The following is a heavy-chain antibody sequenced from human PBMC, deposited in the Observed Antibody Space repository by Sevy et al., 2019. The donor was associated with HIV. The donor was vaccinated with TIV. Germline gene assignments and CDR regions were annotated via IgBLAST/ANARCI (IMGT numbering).Heavy chain of an antibody. V-gene: IGHV3-30*04. J-gene: IGHJ4*02. CDR3: AKDRGEILHSAFDY. D-gene: IGHD3-16*01. CDR1: GFTFSDYS. Sequence: GGSLRLSCAASGFTFSDYSMHWVRQAPGKGLEWVAVISYDGRNNKYNADSVKGRFNISRDNSKNTLYLQMNSLRVEDTAIYYCAKDRGEILHSAFDYWGQGTLVTVSS. CDR2: ISYDGRNNK.